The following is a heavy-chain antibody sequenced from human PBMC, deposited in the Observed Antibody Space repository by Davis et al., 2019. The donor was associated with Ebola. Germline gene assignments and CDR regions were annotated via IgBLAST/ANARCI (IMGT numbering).Heavy chain of an antibody. Sequence: GESLKISCAASGFTFNYYGMHWVRQAPGKGLEWVAVVSYDGNHEYYADSVKGRFTVSRDNSNNTLYLHMNSLRTEDTAVYYCARYDYYYYMDVWGKGTTVAVSS. CDR3: ARYDYYYYMDV. J-gene: IGHJ6*03. V-gene: IGHV3-30*03. CDR1: GFTFNYYG. CDR2: VSYDGNHE.